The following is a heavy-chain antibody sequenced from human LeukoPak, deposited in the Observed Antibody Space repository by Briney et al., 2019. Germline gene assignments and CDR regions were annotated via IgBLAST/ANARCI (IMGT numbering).Heavy chain of an antibody. CDR1: GGSISSSSYY. CDR2: TYYSGSP. Sequence: SETMSLTCTVSGGSISSSSYYWGWIRQPPGEGLEWIGSTYYSGSPYYNPPLQSRVTISVDTSKNQFSLKLSSVTAADTAVYYCARPGGGFYGANWFDPWGQGTLVTVSS. D-gene: IGHD3-16*01. J-gene: IGHJ5*02. V-gene: IGHV4-39*07. CDR3: ARPGGGFYGANWFDP.